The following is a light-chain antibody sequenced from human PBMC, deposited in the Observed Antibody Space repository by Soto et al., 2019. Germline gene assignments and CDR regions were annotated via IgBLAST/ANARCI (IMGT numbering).Light chain of an antibody. J-gene: IGKJ1*01. Sequence: DIQMTQSPAALSASVGDRVTITCRASQSISSWLAWYQQKPGKAPKLLIYDASSLESGVPSRFSGSGSGTEFTLTISSLQPDDFATYYCQQYNSYSGTFGQGTKV. CDR1: QSISSW. CDR2: DAS. CDR3: QQYNSYSGT. V-gene: IGKV1-5*01.